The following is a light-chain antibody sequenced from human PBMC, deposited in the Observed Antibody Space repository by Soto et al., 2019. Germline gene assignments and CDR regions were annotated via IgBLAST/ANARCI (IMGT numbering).Light chain of an antibody. Sequence: AIRMTQSPSSFSASTGDRVTITCRASQGISSYLAWYQQKPGKAHKLLIYAASTLQSGFPSRFSGSGSGTDFTLTISCLQSEDFATYYCQQYYSYPPTFGQGTRLEIK. V-gene: IGKV1-8*01. CDR2: AAS. J-gene: IGKJ5*01. CDR1: QGISSY. CDR3: QQYYSYPPT.